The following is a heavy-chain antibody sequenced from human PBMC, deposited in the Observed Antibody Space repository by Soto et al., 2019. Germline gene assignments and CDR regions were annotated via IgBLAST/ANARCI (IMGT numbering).Heavy chain of an antibody. CDR1: GYTFTSYG. CDR3: ARGVTYYDFWSGYWPGNWFDP. D-gene: IGHD3-3*01. J-gene: IGHJ5*02. CDR2: ISAYNGNT. V-gene: IGHV1-18*01. Sequence: ASVKVSCKASGYTFTSYGISWVRQAPGQGLEWMGWISAYNGNTNYAQKLQGRVTMTTNTSMSTAYMELSSLRSEDTAVYYCARGVTYYDFWSGYWPGNWFDPWGQGTLVTVSS.